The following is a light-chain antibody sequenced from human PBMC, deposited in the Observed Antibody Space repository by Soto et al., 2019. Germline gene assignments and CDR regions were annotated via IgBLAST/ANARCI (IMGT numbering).Light chain of an antibody. J-gene: IGKJ2*01. V-gene: IGKV4-1*01. CDR1: QSVLYSSNNKNY. CDR3: QQYYSPPPT. CDR2: WAS. Sequence: DIVMTQSPDSLAVSLGERATINCKSSQSVLYSSNNKNYLAWYQQKPGQPPKLLIYWASTRESGVPDRFSGSGSGTDFTLTISSLQAEDVAVYYCQQYYSPPPTFGQGTKLEIQ.